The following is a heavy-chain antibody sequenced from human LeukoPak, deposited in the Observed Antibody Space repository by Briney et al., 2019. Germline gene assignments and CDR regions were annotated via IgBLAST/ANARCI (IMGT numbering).Heavy chain of an antibody. CDR2: IRYDGSNK. J-gene: IGHJ4*02. CDR1: GFTFGSSA. V-gene: IGHV3-30*02. CDR3: AKDRTEDTSGYYYGEVSDH. Sequence: GGSLRLSCAASGFTFGSSAMSWVRQAPGKGLEWVAFIRYDGSNKYYADSVKGRFTISRDNSKNTLYLQMNSLRGEDTAVYYCAKDRTEDTSGYYYGEVSDHWGQGTLVTVSS. D-gene: IGHD3-22*01.